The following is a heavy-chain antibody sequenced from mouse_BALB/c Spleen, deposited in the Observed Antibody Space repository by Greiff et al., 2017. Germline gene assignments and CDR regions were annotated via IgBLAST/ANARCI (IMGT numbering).Heavy chain of an antibody. D-gene: IGHD1-1*01. Sequence: MLVESGGGLVKPGGSLKLSCAASGFTFSSYAMSWVRQTPEKRLEWVASISSGGSTYYPDSVKGRFTISRDIARNILYLQMSSLRSEDTAMYYCARTYYYGFDYWGQGTTLTVSS. CDR1: GFTFSSYA. CDR3: ARTYYYGFDY. V-gene: IGHV5-6-5*01. J-gene: IGHJ2*01. CDR2: ISSGGST.